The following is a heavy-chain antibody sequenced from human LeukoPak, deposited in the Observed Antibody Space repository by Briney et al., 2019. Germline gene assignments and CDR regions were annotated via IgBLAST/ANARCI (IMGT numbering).Heavy chain of an antibody. Sequence: SETLSLTCTVSGGSINSGSYYWSWIRQPAGKGLEWIGRIYTSGSTKYNPSLKSRVTISLDTSKNQFSLKLSSVTAADTAVYYCARDVGYCGGDCYSRFDPWGQGTLVTVSS. V-gene: IGHV4-61*02. CDR2: IYTSGST. CDR3: ARDVGYCGGDCYSRFDP. CDR1: GGSINSGSYY. J-gene: IGHJ5*02. D-gene: IGHD2-21*02.